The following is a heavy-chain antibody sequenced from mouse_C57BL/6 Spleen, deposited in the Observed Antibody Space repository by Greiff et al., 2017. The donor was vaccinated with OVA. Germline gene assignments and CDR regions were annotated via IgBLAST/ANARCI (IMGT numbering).Heavy chain of an antibody. CDR1: GYTFTSYW. CDR3: ARGHGSSYVWYFDV. D-gene: IGHD1-1*01. Sequence: VQLQQPGAELVKPGASVKLSCKASGYTFTSYWMQWVKQRPGQGLEWIGEIDPSDSYTNYNQKFKGKATLTVDTSSSTAYMQLSSLTSKDSAVYYCARGHGSSYVWYFDVWGTGTTVTVSS. V-gene: IGHV1-50*01. J-gene: IGHJ1*03. CDR2: IDPSDSYT.